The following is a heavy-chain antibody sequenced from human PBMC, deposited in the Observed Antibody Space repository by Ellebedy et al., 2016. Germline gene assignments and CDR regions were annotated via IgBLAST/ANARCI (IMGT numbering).Heavy chain of an antibody. V-gene: IGHV4-61*01. D-gene: IGHD2-15*01. CDR3: AREHCSTGSCYSGYYYGTDV. CDR2: IYYSGST. CDR1: GGSVSSGSYY. Sequence: SETLSLXCTVSGGSVSSGSYYWSWVRQPPGKGLEWIGYIYYSGSTDYNPSLKSRVTISLDTSKNQFSLKVSSVTAADTAVYYCAREHCSTGSCYSGYYYGTDVWGLGTTVTVSS. J-gene: IGHJ6*02.